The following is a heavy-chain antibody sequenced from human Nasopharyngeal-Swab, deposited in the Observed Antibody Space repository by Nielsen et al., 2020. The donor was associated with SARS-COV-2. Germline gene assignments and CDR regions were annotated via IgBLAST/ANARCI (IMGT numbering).Heavy chain of an antibody. D-gene: IGHD3-22*01. CDR3: AREGAHCYDSSGYFPHDY. CDR2: IIPIFGTA. V-gene: IGHV1-69*01. Sequence: WVRQAPGQGLEWMGGIIPIFGTANYAQKFQGRVTITADESTRTAYMELSSLRSEDTAMYYCAREGAHCYDSSGYFPHDYWGQGTLVTVSS. J-gene: IGHJ4*02.